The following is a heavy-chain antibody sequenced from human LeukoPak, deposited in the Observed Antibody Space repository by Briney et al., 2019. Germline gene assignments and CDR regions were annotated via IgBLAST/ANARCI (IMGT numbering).Heavy chain of an antibody. Sequence: GGSLRLSCAASGFTFDDYAMHWVRQAPGKGLEWVPLISGDGGSTYYADSVKGRFTISRDNSKNSLYLQMNSLRTEDTALYYCAKDKYYDSSDGIDYWGQGTLVTVSS. V-gene: IGHV3-43*02. J-gene: IGHJ4*02. CDR2: ISGDGGST. CDR1: GFTFDDYA. CDR3: AKDKYYDSSDGIDY. D-gene: IGHD3-22*01.